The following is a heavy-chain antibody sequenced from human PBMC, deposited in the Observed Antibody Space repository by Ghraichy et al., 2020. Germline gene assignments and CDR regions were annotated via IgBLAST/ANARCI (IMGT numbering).Heavy chain of an antibody. Sequence: SETLSLTCAVYGGSFSGYYWSWIRQPPGKGLEWIGEINHSGSTNYNPSLKSRVTISVDTSKNQFSLKLSSVTAADTAVYYCARRGGKRWLQPVAHYFDYWGQGTLVTVSS. D-gene: IGHD5-24*01. CDR1: GGSFSGYY. V-gene: IGHV4-34*01. J-gene: IGHJ4*02. CDR3: ARRGGKRWLQPVAHYFDY. CDR2: INHSGST.